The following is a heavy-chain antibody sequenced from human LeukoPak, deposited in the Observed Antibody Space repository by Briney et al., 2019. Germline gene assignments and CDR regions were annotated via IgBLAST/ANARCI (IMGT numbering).Heavy chain of an antibody. CDR3: ARDFGGFGSGIPELDY. D-gene: IGHD3-10*01. J-gene: IGHJ4*02. CDR2: TSSYNGDT. V-gene: IGHV1-18*04. Sequence: ASVKVSCKASGYTFTGYYMHWVRQAPGQGLEWMGWTSSYNGDTSYAQKFQGRVTMTTDTSTRNAYMELRSLRSDDTAVYYCARDFGGFGSGIPELDYWGQGTLVTVSS. CDR1: GYTFTGYY.